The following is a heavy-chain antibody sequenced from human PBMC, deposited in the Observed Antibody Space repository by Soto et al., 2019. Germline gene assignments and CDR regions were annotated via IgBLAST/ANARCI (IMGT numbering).Heavy chain of an antibody. Sequence: PSETLSLTCTVSGGSVSSGSYYWSWIRQPPGKGLEWIGYIYYSGSTNYNPSLKSRVTISVDTSKNQFSLKLSSVTAADTAVYYCARDSPRNYDSSGPYDYWGQGTLVTVSS. CDR2: IYYSGST. J-gene: IGHJ4*02. D-gene: IGHD3-22*01. V-gene: IGHV4-61*01. CDR1: GGSVSSGSYY. CDR3: ARDSPRNYDSSGPYDY.